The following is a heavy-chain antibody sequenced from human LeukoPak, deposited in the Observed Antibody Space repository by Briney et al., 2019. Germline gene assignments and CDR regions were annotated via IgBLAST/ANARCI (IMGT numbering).Heavy chain of an antibody. CDR3: AQGDYERDYYYYYYMDV. D-gene: IGHD4-17*01. CDR2: ISSSGSTI. V-gene: IGHV3-48*03. Sequence: GGSLRLSCAASGFTFSSYEMNWVRQAPGKGLEWVSYISSSGSTIYYADSVKGRFTISRDNAKNSLYLQMNSLRAEDTAVYYCAQGDYERDYYYYYYMDVWGKGTTVTVSS. J-gene: IGHJ6*03. CDR1: GFTFSSYE.